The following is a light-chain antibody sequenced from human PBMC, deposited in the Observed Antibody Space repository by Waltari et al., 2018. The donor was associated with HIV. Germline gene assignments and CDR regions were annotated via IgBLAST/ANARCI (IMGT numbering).Light chain of an antibody. J-gene: IGKJ1*01. V-gene: IGKV1-39*01. Sequence: DIQMTQSPSSLSASVGDRVTITCRASQAISNYLNWYQKKTGKAPYLVVYDATTLQSWVPLRFSGSGSGTDFNLTISSLQPEDFATYYCHQTYITPRTFGPGTRVESK. CDR2: DAT. CDR3: HQTYITPRT. CDR1: QAISNY.